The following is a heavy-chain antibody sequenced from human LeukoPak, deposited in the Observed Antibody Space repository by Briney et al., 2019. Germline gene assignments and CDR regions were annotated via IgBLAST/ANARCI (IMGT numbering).Heavy chain of an antibody. CDR2: ITGIGDST. CDR3: AKAGGDNWNTNFFDY. CDR1: GFTFRSYG. D-gene: IGHD1/OR15-1a*01. Sequence: GGSLRLSCEAAGFTFRSYGMGWVRQAPGKGLEWVSGITGIGDSTYYADSVKGRFTISRDNSKKTLYLQMNSLRAEDTAVYYCAKAGGDNWNTNFFDYWGQGTLVTVSS. J-gene: IGHJ4*02. V-gene: IGHV3-23*01.